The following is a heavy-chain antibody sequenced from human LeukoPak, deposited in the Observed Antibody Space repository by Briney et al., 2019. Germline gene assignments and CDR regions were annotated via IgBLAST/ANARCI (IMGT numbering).Heavy chain of an antibody. CDR1: GFTFSNYT. Sequence: GGSLRLSCAGSGFTFSNYTMDWVRQAPGKGLEWVSFISSSSSDIYYADSVKGRFTISRDNAKNSLYLQMNSLSAEDTAVYYCAREELERRGGDAFDFWGQGTMVTVSS. D-gene: IGHD1-1*01. J-gene: IGHJ3*01. CDR3: AREELERRGGDAFDF. CDR2: ISSSSSDI. V-gene: IGHV3-21*04.